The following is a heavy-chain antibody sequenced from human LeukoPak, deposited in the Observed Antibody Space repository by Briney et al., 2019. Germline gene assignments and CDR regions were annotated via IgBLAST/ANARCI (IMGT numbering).Heavy chain of an antibody. CDR1: GFTFSSYA. CDR3: AKSEQRYCSGGSCPLSAFDI. D-gene: IGHD2-15*01. V-gene: IGHV3-23*01. Sequence: QPGGSLRLSCAASGFTFSSYAMSWVRQAPGKGLEWVSAFSASGGSTCYADSVKGRFTISRDSPKNTLYLQMNSLRAEDTAVYYCAKSEQRYCSGGSCPLSAFDIWGQGTMVTVSS. J-gene: IGHJ3*02. CDR2: FSASGGST.